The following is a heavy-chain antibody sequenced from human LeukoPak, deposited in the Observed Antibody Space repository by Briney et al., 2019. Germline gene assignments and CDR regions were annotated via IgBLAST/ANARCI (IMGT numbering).Heavy chain of an antibody. J-gene: IGHJ4*02. CDR3: TTDPEKWAAGTGRFDY. Sequence: PGGSLRLSCAASGFTFSNAWMSWVRQAPGKGLEWVGRIKSKTDGGTTDYAAPVKGRFTISRDDSKNTLYLQMNSLKTEDTAAYYCTTDPEKWAAGTGRFDYWGQGTLVTVSS. V-gene: IGHV3-15*01. D-gene: IGHD6-13*01. CDR2: IKSKTDGGTT. CDR1: GFTFSNAW.